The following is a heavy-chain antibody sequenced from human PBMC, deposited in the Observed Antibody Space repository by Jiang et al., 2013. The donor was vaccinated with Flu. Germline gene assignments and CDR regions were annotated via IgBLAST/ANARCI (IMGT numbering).Heavy chain of an antibody. Sequence: VKPSQTLSLTCTVSGGSISSGGYYWSWIRQHPGKGLEWIGYIYYSGSTYYNPSLKSLVTISVDTSKNQFSLKLSSVTAADTAVYYCARVLDVGGGMDVWGKGTTVTVSS. CDR1: GGSISSGGYY. CDR3: ARVLDVGGGMDV. CDR2: IYYSGST. J-gene: IGHJ6*04. D-gene: IGHD3-10*02. V-gene: IGHV4-31*01.